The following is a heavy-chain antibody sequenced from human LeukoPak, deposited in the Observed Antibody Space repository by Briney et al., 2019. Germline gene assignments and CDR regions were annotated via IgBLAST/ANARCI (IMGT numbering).Heavy chain of an antibody. Sequence: GGSLRLSCAASGFTFSSYSMNWVRQAPGKGLEWVSSISSSSSYIYYADSVKGRFTISRDNAKNSLYLQMNSLRAEDTAVYYCAKARTIIAARPIYYYGMDVWGQGTTVTVSS. CDR1: GFTFSSYS. D-gene: IGHD6-6*01. CDR2: ISSSSSYI. V-gene: IGHV3-21*04. J-gene: IGHJ6*02. CDR3: AKARTIIAARPIYYYGMDV.